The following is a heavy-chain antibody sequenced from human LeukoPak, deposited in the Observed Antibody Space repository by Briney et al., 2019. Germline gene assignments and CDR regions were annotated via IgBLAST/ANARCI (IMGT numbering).Heavy chain of an antibody. Sequence: AASVNVSCKASVYTFTSYGISWVRQAPGQGLEWMGWISAYNGNTNYAQKLQGRVTMTTDTSTSTAYMEMRSLRSDDTAVYYCARDQPPPGITGTGDAFAIWGQG. D-gene: IGHD1-20*01. CDR1: VYTFTSYG. CDR2: ISAYNGNT. CDR3: ARDQPPPGITGTGDAFAI. V-gene: IGHV1-18*01. J-gene: IGHJ3*02.